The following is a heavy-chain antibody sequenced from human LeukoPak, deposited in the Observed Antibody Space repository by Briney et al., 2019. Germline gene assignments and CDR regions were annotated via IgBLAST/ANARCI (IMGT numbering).Heavy chain of an antibody. Sequence: ASVKVSCKAYGNTFTNNGISWVRQAPGQGLEWMGWISAYNGYTNYAQKLQGRVTMTTDTSTSTAYMELRSLRSDDTAVYYCARDPAGIAYFDYWGQGTLVTVSS. CDR3: ARDPAGIAYFDY. CDR1: GNTFTNNG. J-gene: IGHJ4*02. CDR2: ISAYNGYT. D-gene: IGHD6-13*01. V-gene: IGHV1-18*01.